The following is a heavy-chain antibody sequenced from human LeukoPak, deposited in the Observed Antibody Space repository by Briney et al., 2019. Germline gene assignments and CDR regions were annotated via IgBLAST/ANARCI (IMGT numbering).Heavy chain of an antibody. D-gene: IGHD2-2*01. V-gene: IGHV3-23*01. CDR3: TRHVRYCSSTSCPGGYFYYGMDV. J-gene: IGHJ6*02. CDR1: GFTFSSYA. Sequence: GGSLRLSCAASGFTFSSYAMSWVRQAPGKGLEWVSAISGSGDITYLADSVKGRFTISRDNSKNTLYLQMNSLKTEDTAVYYCTRHVRYCSSTSCPGGYFYYGMDVWGQGTTVTVSS. CDR2: ISGSGDIT.